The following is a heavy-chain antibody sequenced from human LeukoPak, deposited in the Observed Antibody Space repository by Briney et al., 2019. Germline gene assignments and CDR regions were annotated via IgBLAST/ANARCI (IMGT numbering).Heavy chain of an antibody. CDR3: AATDLSRTYYYASGTAR. D-gene: IGHD3-10*01. V-gene: IGHV1-58*01. J-gene: IGHJ4*02. CDR2: IVVGSGKT. CDR1: GFSFTSSS. Sequence: EASVTVSCKTSGFSFTSSSVQWVRQARGQRLEWIGWIVVGSGKTEYAQKFQERVTITRDMSTSTAYMELSSLRSEDTAVYYCAATDLSRTYYYASGTARWGQGTLVTVSS.